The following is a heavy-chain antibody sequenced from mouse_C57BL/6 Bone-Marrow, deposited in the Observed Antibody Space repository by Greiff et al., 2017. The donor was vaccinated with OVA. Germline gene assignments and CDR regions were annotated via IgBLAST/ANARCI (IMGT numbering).Heavy chain of an antibody. CDR2: LSDGGSYT. V-gene: IGHV5-4*01. J-gene: IGHJ3*01. CDR3: ARDGGGY. Sequence: EVQRVESGGGLVKPGGSLKLSCAASGFTFSSYAMSWVRQTPEKRLEWVATLSDGGSYTYYPDNVKGRFTISRDNAKNNLYLQMSHLKSEDTAMYYCARDGGGYSGQGTLVTVSA. CDR1: GFTFSSYA.